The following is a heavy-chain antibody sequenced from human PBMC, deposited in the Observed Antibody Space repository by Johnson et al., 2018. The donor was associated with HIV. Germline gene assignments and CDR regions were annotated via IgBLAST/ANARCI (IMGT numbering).Heavy chain of an antibody. CDR3: ARDGALNSREVAFDI. CDR1: GFTFSSYA. D-gene: IGHD1-26*01. J-gene: IGHJ3*02. V-gene: IGHV3-30*04. Sequence: QVQLVESGGGVVQPGRSLRLSCAASGFTFSSYAMHWVRQAPGKGLEWVAVISYDGSNKYYADSVKGRFTISRDNSKNTLYLQMNSLRAEDTAVYYCARDGALNSREVAFDIWGQGTMVTVSS. CDR2: ISYDGSNK.